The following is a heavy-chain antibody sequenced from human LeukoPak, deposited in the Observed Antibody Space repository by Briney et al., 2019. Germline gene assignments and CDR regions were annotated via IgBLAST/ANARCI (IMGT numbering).Heavy chain of an antibody. V-gene: IGHV1-2*02. D-gene: IGHD3-10*01. CDR1: GYTFIGYY. Sequence: ASVKVSCKASGYTFIGYYMHWVRQAPGQGLEWMGWINPNSGGTNYAQKFQGRVTMTRDTSSGAAYMELGRLRSDDTAVYYCARVGGSYYGNFDSWGQGTRVTVSS. CDR2: INPNSGGT. CDR3: ARVGGSYYGNFDS. J-gene: IGHJ4*02.